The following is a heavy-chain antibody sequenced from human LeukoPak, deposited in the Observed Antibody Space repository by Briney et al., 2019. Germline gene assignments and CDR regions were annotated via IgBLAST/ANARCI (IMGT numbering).Heavy chain of an antibody. CDR2: IYYSGST. D-gene: IGHD3-3*01. J-gene: IGHJ5*02. V-gene: IGHV4-59*01. CDR3: ARLYYDFWSGYFFSNWFDP. Sequence: PSETLSLTCTVSGGSISSYYWSWIRQPPGKGLEWIGYIYYSGSTNYNPSLKSRVTISVDTSKNQFSLKLSSVTAADTAVYYCARLYYDFWSGYFFSNWFDPWGQGTLVTVSS. CDR1: GGSISSYY.